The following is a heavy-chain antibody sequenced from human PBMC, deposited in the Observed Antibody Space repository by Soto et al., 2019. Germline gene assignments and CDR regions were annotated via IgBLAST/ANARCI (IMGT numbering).Heavy chain of an antibody. CDR3: AKDEVLNGELLYISDYYYMDV. CDR1: GFTFSSYA. V-gene: IGHV3-23*01. Sequence: GGSLRLSCAASGFTFSSYAMSWVRQAPGKGLEWVSAISGSGGSTYYADSVKGRFTISRDNSKNTLYLQMNSLRAEDTAVYYCAKDEVLNGELLYISDYYYMDVWGKGTTVTVSS. D-gene: IGHD3-10*01. J-gene: IGHJ6*03. CDR2: ISGSGGST.